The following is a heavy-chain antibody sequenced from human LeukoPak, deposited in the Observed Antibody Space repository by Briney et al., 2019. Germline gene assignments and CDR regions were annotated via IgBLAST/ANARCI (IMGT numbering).Heavy chain of an antibody. Sequence: GGSLTLACAASGFTVSSNYMSWVRQAPGKGLEWVSVIYSGGSTYYAGSVEGRFTISRDNSKNTLYLQMNSLRAEDTAVYYCARWWRGYFDYWGQGTLVTVSS. CDR1: GFTVSSNY. CDR3: ARWWRGYFDY. CDR2: IYSGGST. J-gene: IGHJ4*02. D-gene: IGHD2-15*01. V-gene: IGHV3-53*01.